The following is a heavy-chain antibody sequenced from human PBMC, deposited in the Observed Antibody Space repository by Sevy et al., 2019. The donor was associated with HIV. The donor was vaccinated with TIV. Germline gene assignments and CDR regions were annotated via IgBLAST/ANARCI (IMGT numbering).Heavy chain of an antibody. V-gene: IGHV3-30*02. CDR2: IYYGGSHK. CDR3: ARESGNGWYIDY. CDR1: GFTFSNYG. D-gene: IGHD3-3*01. J-gene: IGHJ4*02. Sequence: GGSLRLSCAASGFTFSNYGMHWVRQAPGKGLEWVALIYYGGSHKYYADSVKGRFTISRDNSKNTLYLQMNSLRAEDMAVYYCARESGNGWYIDYWGQGTLVTVSS.